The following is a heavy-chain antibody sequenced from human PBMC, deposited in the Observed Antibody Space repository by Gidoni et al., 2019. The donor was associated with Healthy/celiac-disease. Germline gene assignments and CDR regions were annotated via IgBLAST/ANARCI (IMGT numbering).Heavy chain of an antibody. Sequence: QVQLVQSGAEVKKPGSSVKVSCKASGGTFSSYTISWVRQAPGQGLEWMGRIFPILGIANYAQKFQGRVTITADKSTSTAYMELSSLRSEDTAVYYCARDSPYDRVGAVNWFDPWGQGTLVTVSS. CDR1: GGTFSSYT. V-gene: IGHV1-69*08. CDR2: IFPILGIA. D-gene: IGHD1-26*01. CDR3: ARDSPYDRVGAVNWFDP. J-gene: IGHJ5*02.